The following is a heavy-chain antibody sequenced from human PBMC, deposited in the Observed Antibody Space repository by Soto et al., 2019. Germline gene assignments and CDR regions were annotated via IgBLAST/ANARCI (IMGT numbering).Heavy chain of an antibody. CDR3: ARENPRFHYDSSSQPPIGY. CDR2: ISSSSGTI. D-gene: IGHD3-22*01. Sequence: EVYLVESGGGLVQPGGSLRLSCAASGFTFSTYSMNWVRQAPGKGLEWVSYISSSSGTIYYADSVKGRFTVSRDNAKNSLYLEMNSLRDEDTAVYYCARENPRFHYDSSSQPPIGYWCQGTLVTVSS. CDR1: GFTFSTYS. V-gene: IGHV3-48*02. J-gene: IGHJ4*02.